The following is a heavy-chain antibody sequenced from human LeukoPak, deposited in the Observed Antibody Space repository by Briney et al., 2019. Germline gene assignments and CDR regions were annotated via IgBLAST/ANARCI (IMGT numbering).Heavy chain of an antibody. D-gene: IGHD3-10*01. V-gene: IGHV3-21*01. CDR3: ARGSTVVRGVSPAGDY. J-gene: IGHJ4*02. CDR1: GFTFSSYT. Sequence: GGSLRLSCAASGFTFSSYTMNWVRQAPGKGLEWVSSISRSSSYIYYADSMKGRFTISRDNAKNSLDLQMHSPRAEDTAVYYCARGSTVVRGVSPAGDYWGQGTLVTVSS. CDR2: ISRSSSYI.